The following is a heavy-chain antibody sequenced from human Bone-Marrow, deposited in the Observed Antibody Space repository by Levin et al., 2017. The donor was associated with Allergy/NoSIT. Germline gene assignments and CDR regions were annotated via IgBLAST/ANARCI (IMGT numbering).Heavy chain of an antibody. Sequence: GESLKISCKASGYTFTSYAMHWVRQAPGQRLEWMGWINAGNGNTKYSQKFQGRVTITRDTSASTAYMELSSLRSEDTAVYYCARDLLELTYYDFWSGYPSFDPWGQGTLVTVSS. CDR2: INAGNGNT. V-gene: IGHV1-3*01. J-gene: IGHJ5*02. CDR1: GYTFTSYA. D-gene: IGHD3-3*01. CDR3: ARDLLELTYYDFWSGYPSFDP.